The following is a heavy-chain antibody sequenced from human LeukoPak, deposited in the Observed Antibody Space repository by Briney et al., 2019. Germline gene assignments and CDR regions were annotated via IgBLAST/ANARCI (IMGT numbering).Heavy chain of an antibody. CDR2: ISSSSSTI. CDR1: GFTFSSYS. Sequence: PGGSLRLSCAASGFTFSSYSMNWVRQAPGKGLEGVSYISSSSSTIYYADSVKGRFTISRDNAKNSLYLQMNSLRAEDTAVYYCQTLVADNWFDPWGQGTLVTVSS. D-gene: IGHD2-8*02. V-gene: IGHV3-48*04. J-gene: IGHJ5*02. CDR3: QTLVADNWFDP.